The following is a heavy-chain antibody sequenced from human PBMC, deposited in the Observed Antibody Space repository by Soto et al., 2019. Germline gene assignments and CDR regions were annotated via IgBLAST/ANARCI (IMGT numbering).Heavy chain of an antibody. CDR3: ASTYYYDSSGYYDFSYAFDI. J-gene: IGHJ3*02. V-gene: IGHV3-53*01. CDR2: IYSGGST. CDR1: GFTVSSNY. D-gene: IGHD3-22*01. Sequence: EVQLVESGGGLIQPGGSLRLSCAASGFTVSSNYMSWVRQAPGKGLEWVSVIYSGGSTYYADSVKGRFTISRDNSKNTLYLQMNSLRAEDTAVYYCASTYYYDSSGYYDFSYAFDIWGQGTMVTVSS.